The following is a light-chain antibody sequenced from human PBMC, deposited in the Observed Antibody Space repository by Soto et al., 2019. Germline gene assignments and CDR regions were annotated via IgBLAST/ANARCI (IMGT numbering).Light chain of an antibody. Sequence: IQLTQHPSSLSASVGDRVTITCRASQSISSYLSWYQQKPGQAPKLLINVASTLQSGVPSRFSGSGSGTDFTLTISSLQPEDFATYYCQQANNFPWTFGRGTKVDIK. V-gene: IGKV1-39*01. CDR1: QSISSY. CDR2: VAS. CDR3: QQANNFPWT. J-gene: IGKJ1*01.